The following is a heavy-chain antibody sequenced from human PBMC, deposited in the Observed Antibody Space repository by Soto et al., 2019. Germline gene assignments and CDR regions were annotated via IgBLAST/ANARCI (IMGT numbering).Heavy chain of an antibody. Sequence: GSSVKVSCKASGGPFSSYAISWVRQAPGQGLEWLGGIIPYIDTANYAQKLQGRVKITADESTNTAFMEVSSLRSEDTAEYYCARHRLYAGSGGYDYGIDVGG. CDR2: IIPYIDTA. V-gene: IGHV1-69*13. CDR1: GGPFSSYA. D-gene: IGHD3-10*01. J-gene: IGHJ6*02. CDR3: ARHRLYAGSGGYDYGIDV.